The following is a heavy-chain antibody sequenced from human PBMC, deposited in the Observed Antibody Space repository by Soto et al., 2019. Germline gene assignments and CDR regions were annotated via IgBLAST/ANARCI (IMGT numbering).Heavy chain of an antibody. V-gene: IGHV4-34*01. D-gene: IGHD6-13*01. CDR3: ARGGSSWYSRGNWFDP. CDR2: INHSGST. J-gene: IGHJ5*02. CDR1: GGSFSGYY. Sequence: SETLSLTCAVYGGSFSGYYWSWIRQPPGKGLEWIGEINHSGSTNYNPSLKRRVTISVDTSKNQFSLKLSSVTAADTAVYYCARGGSSWYSRGNWFDPWGQGTLVTVSS.